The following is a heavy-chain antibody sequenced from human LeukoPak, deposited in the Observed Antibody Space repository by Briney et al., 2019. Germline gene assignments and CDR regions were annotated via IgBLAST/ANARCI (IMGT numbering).Heavy chain of an antibody. V-gene: IGHV3-23*01. CDR2: ISGSGGST. CDR1: GFTFGTYW. D-gene: IGHD3-16*01. CDR3: AKERRLRLGDLFDY. Sequence: GGSLRLSCAASGFTFGTYWMSWVRQAPGKGLEWVSAISGSGGSTYYADSVKGRFTISRDNSKNTLYLQMNSLRAEDTAVYYCAKERRLRLGDLFDYWGQGTLVTVSS. J-gene: IGHJ4*02.